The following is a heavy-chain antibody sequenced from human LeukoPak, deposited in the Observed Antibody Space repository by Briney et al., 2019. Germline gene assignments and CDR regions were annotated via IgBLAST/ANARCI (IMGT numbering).Heavy chain of an antibody. CDR1: GYSISSGYY. CDR3: ASGGTAVVMAITYYFDT. CDR2: IYHTGST. J-gene: IGHJ4*02. V-gene: IGHV4-38-2*01. Sequence: ASETLSLTCAVSGYSISSGYYWGWIRQPPGKGLEWIGSIYHTGSTYYNPSLQSRVTISLDSPKNQFSLKLTSVTAADTAVYYCASGGTAVVMAITYYFDTWGQGTPVTVSS. D-gene: IGHD3-22*01.